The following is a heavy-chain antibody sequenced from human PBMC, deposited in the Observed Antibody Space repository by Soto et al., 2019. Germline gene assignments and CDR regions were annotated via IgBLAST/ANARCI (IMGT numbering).Heavy chain of an antibody. D-gene: IGHD3-22*01. Sequence: ASVKVSCKASGYTFTSYGISWVRQAPGQGLEWMGWISAYNGNTNYAQKLQGRVTMTTDTSTSTAYMELRSLRSDDTAVYYCARTYYYESSGYYLYSPSDYWGQGTLVTVSS. CDR1: GYTFTSYG. J-gene: IGHJ4*02. V-gene: IGHV1-18*01. CDR2: ISAYNGNT. CDR3: ARTYYYESSGYYLYSPSDY.